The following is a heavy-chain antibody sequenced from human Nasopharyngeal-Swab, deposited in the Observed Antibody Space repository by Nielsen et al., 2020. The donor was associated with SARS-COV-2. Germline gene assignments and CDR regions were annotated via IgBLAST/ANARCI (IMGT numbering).Heavy chain of an antibody. Sequence: SETLSLTCTVSGGSISSGDYYWSWIRQPPGKGLEWIGYIYYSGSTNYNPSLKSRVTISVDTSKNQFSLKLSSVTAADTAVYYCARGGWGNWFDPWGQGILVTVSS. CDR3: ARGGWGNWFDP. CDR1: GGSISSGDYY. D-gene: IGHD3-16*01. V-gene: IGHV4-61*08. J-gene: IGHJ5*02. CDR2: IYYSGST.